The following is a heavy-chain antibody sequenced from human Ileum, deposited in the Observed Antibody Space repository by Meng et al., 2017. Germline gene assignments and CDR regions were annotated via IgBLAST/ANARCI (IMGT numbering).Heavy chain of an antibody. CDR3: AKVVTTPFVDY. D-gene: IGHD1-14*01. J-gene: IGHJ4*02. CDR2: IYISGNT. V-gene: IGHV3-53*01. Sequence: GESLKISCFPSGLTVSTHHMGWVRQAPGKGLDWISLIYISGNTYYADSVKGRFTISRDNSKNTLYLQMNSLRAEDTAAYYCAKVVTTPFVDYWGQGTLVTVSS. CDR1: GLTVSTHH.